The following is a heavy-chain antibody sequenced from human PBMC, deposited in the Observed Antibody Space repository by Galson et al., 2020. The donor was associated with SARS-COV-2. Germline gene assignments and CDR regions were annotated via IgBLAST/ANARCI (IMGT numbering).Heavy chain of an antibody. V-gene: IGHV4-31*03. CDR3: ARNSGNYYRSGFDF. CDR2: ISYTGNT. J-gene: IGHJ4*02. CDR1: GGSITSADYY. Sequence: PSKTLSLTCTVSGGSITSADYYWSWIRQHPAKGLEWIGYISYTGNTYYNPSHQSRLTISVDTSMNQFSLTLSSVTAADAAVYYCARNSGNYYRSGFDFWGQGTLVTVSS. D-gene: IGHD1-26*01.